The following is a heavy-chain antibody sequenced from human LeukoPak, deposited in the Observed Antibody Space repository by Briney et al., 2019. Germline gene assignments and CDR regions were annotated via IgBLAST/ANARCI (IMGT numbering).Heavy chain of an antibody. D-gene: IGHD5-18*01. CDR3: ARHGQFSYAIDY. J-gene: IGHJ4*02. V-gene: IGHV5-51*01. CDR1: GYSFSMYW. Sequence: HGEPLKISCQGLGYSFSMYWIGWVRHMPGKGLEWMGVIDPSDSEITYSPSFQGPVTISADKSNTTAYLQWSSLKASDTAIYYCARHGQFSYAIDYWGQGTLVTVSS. CDR2: IDPSDSEI.